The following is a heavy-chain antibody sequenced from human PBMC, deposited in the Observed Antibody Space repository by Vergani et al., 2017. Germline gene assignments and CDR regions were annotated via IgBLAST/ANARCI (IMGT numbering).Heavy chain of an antibody. D-gene: IGHD3-10*01. V-gene: IGHV3-21*01. CDR1: GFTFSSYS. CDR3: ARDQNYLGSGNYPYFYYYGLDV. Sequence: EVQLVESGGGLVKRGGSLRLSCAASGFTFSSYSMNWVRQAPGKGLEWVSSINSSSSYIHYSDSLKGRFTISRDNAKSSLYLQMNSLRAEDTGVYYCARDQNYLGSGNYPYFYYYGLDVWGQGTAVTVSS. J-gene: IGHJ6*02. CDR2: INSSSSYI.